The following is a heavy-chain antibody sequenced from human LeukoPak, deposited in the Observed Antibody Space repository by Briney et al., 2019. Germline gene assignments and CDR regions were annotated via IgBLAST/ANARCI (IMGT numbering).Heavy chain of an antibody. J-gene: IGHJ6*02. Sequence: PSETLSLTCAVYGGSFSGYYWSWIRQPPGKGLEWIGEINHSGSTNYNPSLKSRVTISVDTSKNQFSLKLSSVTAADTAVYYCARTTYCSGGSCYPNYYYYYGMGVWGQGTTVTVSS. CDR3: ARTTYCSGGSCYPNYYYYYGMGV. D-gene: IGHD2-15*01. V-gene: IGHV4-34*01. CDR2: INHSGST. CDR1: GGSFSGYY.